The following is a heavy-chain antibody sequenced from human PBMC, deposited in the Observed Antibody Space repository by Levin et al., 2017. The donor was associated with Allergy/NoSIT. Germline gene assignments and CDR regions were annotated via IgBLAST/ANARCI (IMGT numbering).Heavy chain of an antibody. J-gene: IGHJ6*03. V-gene: IGHV1-18*01. Sequence: EASVKVSCKASGYTFKNYGISWVRQAPGQGLEWMGWISTLNGNTNYAQRFQGRATMTIDTSTRTADMELRILISDDSAVYYCARVVVTPVSYFYMDVWGKGTTVTVSS. CDR2: ISTLNGNT. CDR1: GYTFKNYG. CDR3: ARVVVTPVSYFYMDV. D-gene: IGHD2-2*01.